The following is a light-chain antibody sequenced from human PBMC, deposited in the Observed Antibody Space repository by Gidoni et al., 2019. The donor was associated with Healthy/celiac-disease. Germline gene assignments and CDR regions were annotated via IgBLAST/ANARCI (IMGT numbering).Light chain of an antibody. Sequence: DIQMTQSPSSLSASVGDRVTITCQASQDISNSLNWYQQKPGKAPKLLIYDASTLKTGVPSRFSGSGSGTDFTFTISSLQPEDIATYYCQQFDNLPITFGQGTRLEIK. CDR2: DAS. J-gene: IGKJ5*01. V-gene: IGKV1-33*01. CDR3: QQFDNLPIT. CDR1: QDISNS.